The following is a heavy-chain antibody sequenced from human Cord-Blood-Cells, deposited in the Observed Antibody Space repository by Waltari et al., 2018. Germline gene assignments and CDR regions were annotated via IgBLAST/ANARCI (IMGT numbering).Heavy chain of an antibody. J-gene: IGHJ4*02. CDR3: ARDKPGIAAAGTTLFDY. D-gene: IGHD6-13*01. CDR2: ISSSGSTI. Sequence: EVQLVESGGGLVQPGGSLRLSCAASGFTFSSYEMNWVRQAPGKGLEWVSYISSSGSTIYYADSVKGRFTISRDNAKNSLYLQMNSLRAEDTAVYYCARDKPGIAAAGTTLFDYWGQGTLVTVSS. V-gene: IGHV3-48*03. CDR1: GFTFSSYE.